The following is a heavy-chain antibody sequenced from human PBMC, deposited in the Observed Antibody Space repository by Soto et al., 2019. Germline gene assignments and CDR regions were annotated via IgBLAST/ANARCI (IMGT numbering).Heavy chain of an antibody. CDR1: GFNFNSYT. CDR2: ISSSGYI. CDR3: ARDCGGGSCHPGMDV. Sequence: EVQLVESGGGLVKPGGSLRLSCAASGFNFNSYTINWVRQAPGKRLEWLSSISSSGYIFSTDSVRGRFTISRDNAKNSVYLQITSLRAEDTAVYFCARDCGGGSCHPGMDVWGQGPTVTVSS. D-gene: IGHD2-15*01. V-gene: IGHV3-21*01. J-gene: IGHJ6*02.